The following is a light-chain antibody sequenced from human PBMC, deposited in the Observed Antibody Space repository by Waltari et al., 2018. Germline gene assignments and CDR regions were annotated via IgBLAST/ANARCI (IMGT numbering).Light chain of an antibody. V-gene: IGKV1-12*01. CDR1: QGIRSW. Sequence: DLQMTQSPPSVSASVGDRVTITCRASQGIRSWLAWYQKKPGKAPKLLIYAASSLQGGVPSRFSGSGSGTEFTLTISSLQPEDVATYYCQQSYNTPFTFGPGTKVDFE. J-gene: IGKJ3*01. CDR3: QQSYNTPFT. CDR2: AAS.